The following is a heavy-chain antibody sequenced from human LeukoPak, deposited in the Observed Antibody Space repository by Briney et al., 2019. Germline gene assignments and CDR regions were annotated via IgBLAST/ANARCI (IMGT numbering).Heavy chain of an antibody. Sequence: PSETLSLTCTVSGSSISSGGYYWSWIRQHPGKGLEWIGYIYYSGSTYYNPSLKSRVTISVDTSKNQFSLKLSSVTAADTAVYYCARAPTQYRYAFDIWGQGTMVTVSS. V-gene: IGHV4-31*03. CDR2: IYYSGST. CDR1: GSSISSGGYY. J-gene: IGHJ3*02. CDR3: ARAPTQYRYAFDI. D-gene: IGHD2-2*01.